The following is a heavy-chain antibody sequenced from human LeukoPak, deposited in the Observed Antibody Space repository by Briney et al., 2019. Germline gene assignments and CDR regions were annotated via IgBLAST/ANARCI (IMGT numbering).Heavy chain of an antibody. CDR2: VKRKTDGGTT. J-gene: IGHJ4*02. CDR3: TTAYPHESFDY. V-gene: IGHV3-15*01. CDR1: GFTFSNAW. Sequence: GGSLRLSCEASGFTFSNAWMSWVRQAPGKGQEWVGRVKRKTDGGTTDYAAPDKGRFTISRDDSKNTLYQRMNNLKTEDTAVYYCTTAYPHESFDYWGQGTLVTVSS.